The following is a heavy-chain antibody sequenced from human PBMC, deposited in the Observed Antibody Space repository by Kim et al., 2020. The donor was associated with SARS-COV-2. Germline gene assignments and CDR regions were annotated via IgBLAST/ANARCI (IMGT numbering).Heavy chain of an antibody. CDR3: AKDFLTGKNLWDAFDH. Sequence: GGSLRLSCAASGFTFSSYTMHWVRQAPGQRLEWVSGLSGNGHSTYYADSVKGRFTVSRDNSKNTLYLQMNSLRAEDTAVYYCAKDFLTGKNLWDAFDHWG. CDR2: LSGNGHST. V-gene: IGHV3-23*01. J-gene: IGHJ4*01. CDR1: GFTFSSYT. D-gene: IGHD3-10*01.